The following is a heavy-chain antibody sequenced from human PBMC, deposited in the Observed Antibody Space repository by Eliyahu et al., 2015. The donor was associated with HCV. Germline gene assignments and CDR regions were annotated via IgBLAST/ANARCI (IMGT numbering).Heavy chain of an antibody. CDR2: INHSGST. V-gene: IGHV4-34*01. CDR1: GGSFSGYY. J-gene: IGHJ6*02. Sequence: QVQLQQWGAGLLKPSETLSLTCAVYGGSFSGYYWSWIRQPPGKGLEWIGEINHSGSTNYNPSLKSRVTISVDTSKNQFSLKLSSVTAADTAVYYCARSYSYGPYYYYYGMDVWGQGTTVTVSS. CDR3: ARSYSYGPYYYYYGMDV. D-gene: IGHD5-18*01.